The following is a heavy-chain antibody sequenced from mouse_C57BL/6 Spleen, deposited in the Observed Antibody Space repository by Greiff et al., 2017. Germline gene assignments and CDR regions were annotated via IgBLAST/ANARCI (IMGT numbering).Heavy chain of an antibody. J-gene: IGHJ2*01. CDR2: IHPNSGST. Sequence: QVHVKQPGAELVKPGASVKLSCKASGYTFTSYWMHWVKQRPGQGLEWIGMIHPNSGSTNYNEKFKSKATLTVDKSSSTAYMQLSSLTSEDSAVYYCARGEWLLRCFDYWGQGTTLTVSS. CDR3: ARGEWLLRCFDY. CDR1: GYTFTSYW. V-gene: IGHV1-64*01. D-gene: IGHD2-3*01.